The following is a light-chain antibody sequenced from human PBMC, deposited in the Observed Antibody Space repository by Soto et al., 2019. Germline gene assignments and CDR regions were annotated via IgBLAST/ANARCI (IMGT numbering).Light chain of an antibody. Sequence: EIVLTQSPGTLSLSPGERATLSCRASQSVSSRYFAWYQQKPGQAPRLLIYGASSRATGIPDRFSGSGSGTDCTLTISRLEPEDFAVYYCQQYGSSPYTFGQGTKLEIK. CDR2: GAS. CDR1: QSVSSRY. CDR3: QQYGSSPYT. V-gene: IGKV3-20*01. J-gene: IGKJ2*01.